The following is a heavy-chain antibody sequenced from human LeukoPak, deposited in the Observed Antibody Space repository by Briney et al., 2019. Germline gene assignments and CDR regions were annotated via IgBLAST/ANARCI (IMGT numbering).Heavy chain of an antibody. CDR3: ARGGASSIAGNEGFDY. CDR1: GYTFTSYD. J-gene: IGHJ4*02. CDR2: MNPNSGNT. D-gene: IGHD6-6*01. V-gene: IGHV1-8*03. Sequence: ASVKVSCKASGYTFTSYDINWVRQATRQGLEWMGWMNPNSGNTGYAQKFQGRVTITRNTSISTAYMELSSLRSEDTAVYYCARGGASSIAGNEGFDYWGQGTLVTVSS.